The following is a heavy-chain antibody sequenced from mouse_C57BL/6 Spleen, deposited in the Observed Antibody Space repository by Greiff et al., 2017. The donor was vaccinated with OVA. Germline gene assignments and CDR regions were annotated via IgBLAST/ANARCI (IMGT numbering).Heavy chain of an antibody. Sequence: VQLQQSGAELARPGASVKLSCKASGYTFTSYGISWVKQRTGQGLEWIGEIYPRSGNTYYNEKFKGKATLTADKSSSTAYMELRSLTSEDSAVYFCARFSGSSEDYAMDYWGQGTSVTVSS. CDR3: ARFSGSSEDYAMDY. CDR2: IYPRSGNT. V-gene: IGHV1-81*01. J-gene: IGHJ4*01. CDR1: GYTFTSYG. D-gene: IGHD1-1*01.